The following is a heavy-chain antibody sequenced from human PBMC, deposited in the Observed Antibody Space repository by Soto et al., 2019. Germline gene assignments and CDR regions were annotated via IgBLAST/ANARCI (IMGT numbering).Heavy chain of an antibody. CDR2: INHSGST. Sequence: SETLSLTCAVYGGSFSGYYWSWIRQPPGKGLEWIGEINHSGSTNYNPSLKSRVTISVDTSKNQFSLKLSSVTAADTAVYYCARVRSQQMVDYWGQGTLVTVSS. J-gene: IGHJ4*02. CDR1: GGSFSGYY. D-gene: IGHD6-13*01. V-gene: IGHV4-34*01. CDR3: ARVRSQQMVDY.